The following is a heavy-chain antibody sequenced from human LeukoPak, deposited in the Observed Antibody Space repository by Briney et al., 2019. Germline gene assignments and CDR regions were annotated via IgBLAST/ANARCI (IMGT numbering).Heavy chain of an antibody. J-gene: IGHJ6*03. Sequence: PSETLSLTCTVSGGSISSYYWSWIRQPPGKGLEWIGYIYYSGSTNYNPSLKSRVTISVDTSKNQFSLKLSSVTAADTAVYYCARRVRAVNYMDVWGKGTTVTVSS. V-gene: IGHV4-59*01. CDR3: ARRVRAVNYMDV. CDR1: GGSISSYY. CDR2: IYYSGST. D-gene: IGHD3-16*02.